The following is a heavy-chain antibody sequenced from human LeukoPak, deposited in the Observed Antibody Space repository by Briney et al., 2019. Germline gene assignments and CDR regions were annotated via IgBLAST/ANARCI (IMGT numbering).Heavy chain of an antibody. D-gene: IGHD1-26*01. CDR3: AKAYVGTYHFDY. CDR1: GFTFSSYG. Sequence: GGSLRLSCAASGFTFSSYGMSWVRQAPGKGLEWVSVISGSGSTTYSADSVKGRFTISRDNSKNTLYLQMNSLRAEDTAVYYCAKAYVGTYHFDYWGQGTLVTVSS. J-gene: IGHJ4*02. V-gene: IGHV3-23*01. CDR2: ISGSGSTT.